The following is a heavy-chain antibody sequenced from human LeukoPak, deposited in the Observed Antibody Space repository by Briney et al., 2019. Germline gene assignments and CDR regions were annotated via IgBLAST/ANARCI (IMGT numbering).Heavy chain of an antibody. J-gene: IGHJ4*02. CDR3: ARHSPVGIFYFDY. D-gene: IGHD1-26*01. CDR2: IYYSGST. Sequence: SETLSLTCTVSGGSISRSRDYWGWIRQPPGKGLEWIGSIYYSGSTYYNPSLKSRVTISVDTSKNQFSLKLSSVTAADTAVYYCARHSPVGIFYFDYWGQGTLVTVSS. CDR1: GGSISRSRDY. V-gene: IGHV4-39*01.